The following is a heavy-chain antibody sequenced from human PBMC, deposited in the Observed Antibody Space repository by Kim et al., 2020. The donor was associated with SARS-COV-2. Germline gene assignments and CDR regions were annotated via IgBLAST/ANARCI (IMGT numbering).Heavy chain of an antibody. CDR2: NT. V-gene: IGHV1-18*01. Sequence: NTNYAQKHQGRVTMTTDTSTSTAYMELRSLRSDDTAVYYCARDPSYYFDYWGQGTLVTVSS. D-gene: IGHD2-15*01. J-gene: IGHJ4*02. CDR3: ARDPSYYFDY.